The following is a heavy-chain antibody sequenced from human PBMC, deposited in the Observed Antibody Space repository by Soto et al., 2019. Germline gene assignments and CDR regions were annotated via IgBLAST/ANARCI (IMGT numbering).Heavy chain of an antibody. CDR3: ARHYGSGSYYYFDP. CDR1: GGTFSSYA. CDR2: IIPIFGTA. V-gene: IGHV1-69*01. J-gene: IGHJ5*02. D-gene: IGHD3-10*01. Sequence: QVQLVQSGAEVKKPGSSVKVSCTASGGTFSSYAISWVRQAPGQGLEWMGGIIPIFGTANYAQKFQGRVTITADESTSTAYMELSSLRSEDTAVYYCARHYGSGSYYYFDPWGQGTLVTVSS.